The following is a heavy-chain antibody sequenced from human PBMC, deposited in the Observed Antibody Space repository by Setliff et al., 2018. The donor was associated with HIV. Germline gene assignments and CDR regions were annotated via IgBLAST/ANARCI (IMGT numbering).Heavy chain of an antibody. CDR3: AKDRYYDSSGSPFDY. CDR1: GFTFSSYG. V-gene: IGHV3-30*18. CDR2: ISYDGSNK. Sequence: PGGSLRLSCAASGFTFSSYGMHWVRQAPGKGLEWVAVISYDGSNKYYADSVKGRFTISRDNSKNTLYLQMNSLRAEDTAVYYCAKDRYYDSSGSPFDYWGQGTLVTVSS. J-gene: IGHJ4*02. D-gene: IGHD3-22*01.